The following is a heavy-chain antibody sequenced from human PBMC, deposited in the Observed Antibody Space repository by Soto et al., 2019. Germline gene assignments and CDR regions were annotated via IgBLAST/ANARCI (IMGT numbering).Heavy chain of an antibody. J-gene: IGHJ3*01. V-gene: IGHV6-1*01. CDR2: TYYRSKWFH. CDR3: ARRNALDV. CDR1: GGSVSSDITS. Sequence: SQTLSLPCAISGGSVSSDITSWNWIRQSPSRGLEWLGRTYYRSKWFHDYAASVKSRITINPDTSKNQFSLELNSMTPEDTAVYYCARRNALDVWGQGTVVTVSS.